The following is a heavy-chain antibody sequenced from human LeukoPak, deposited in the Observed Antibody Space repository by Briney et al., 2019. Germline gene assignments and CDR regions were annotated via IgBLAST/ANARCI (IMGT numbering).Heavy chain of an antibody. V-gene: IGHV3-48*01. J-gene: IGHJ6*03. CDR3: VRGSLASGVVVYYYYYLGV. D-gene: IGHD3-3*01. CDR2: ISASRGIT. Sequence: PGGSLRLSCAASGFNYSSYTMNWVRQAPGMGLEWLSYISASRGITYYADSVKGRFTISRDNAKNSLYLQMNSLRAEDTAVYYCVRGSLASGVVVYYYYYLGVWGKGTTVTVSS. CDR1: GFNYSSYT.